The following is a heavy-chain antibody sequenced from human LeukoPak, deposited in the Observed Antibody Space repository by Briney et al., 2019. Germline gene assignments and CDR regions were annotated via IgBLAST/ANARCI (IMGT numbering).Heavy chain of an antibody. V-gene: IGHV1-69*05. D-gene: IGHD1-26*01. CDR2: IIPIFGTA. Sequence: ASVMVSCKASGGTFSSYAISWVRQAPGQGLEWMGRIIPIFGTANYAQKFQGRVTITTDESTSTAYMELSSLRSEDTAVYYCARDGEYSGSYYVDYWGQGTLVTVSS. CDR3: ARDGEYSGSYYVDY. CDR1: GGTFSSYA. J-gene: IGHJ4*02.